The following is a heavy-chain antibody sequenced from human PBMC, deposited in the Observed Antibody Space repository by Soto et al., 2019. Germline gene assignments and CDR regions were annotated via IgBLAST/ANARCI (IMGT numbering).Heavy chain of an antibody. CDR1: GFTFDDYA. CDR2: ISWNSGSI. V-gene: IGHV3-9*01. Sequence: GGSLSLSCAASGFTFDDYAMHWVRQAPGKGLEWVSGISWNSGSIGYADSVKGRFTISRDNAKNSLYLQMNSLRAEDTALYYCAKASNLLIHNGIIDYWGQGTLVTVSS. CDR3: AKASNLLIHNGIIDY. D-gene: IGHD3-10*01. J-gene: IGHJ4*02.